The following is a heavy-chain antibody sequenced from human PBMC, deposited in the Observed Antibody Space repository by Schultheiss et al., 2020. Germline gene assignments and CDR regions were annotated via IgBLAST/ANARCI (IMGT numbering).Heavy chain of an antibody. CDR1: GFTFSSYG. J-gene: IGHJ6*02. Sequence: GGSLRLSCAASGFTFSSYGMHWVRQAPGKGLEWVAVIWYDGSNKYYADSVKGRFTISRDNSKNTLYLQMNSLRAEDTAVYYCARDLGIAAAGWEYYYYYGMDVWGQGTTVTVSS. CDR3: ARDLGIAAAGWEYYYYYGMDV. CDR2: IWYDGSNK. V-gene: IGHV3-33*01. D-gene: IGHD6-13*01.